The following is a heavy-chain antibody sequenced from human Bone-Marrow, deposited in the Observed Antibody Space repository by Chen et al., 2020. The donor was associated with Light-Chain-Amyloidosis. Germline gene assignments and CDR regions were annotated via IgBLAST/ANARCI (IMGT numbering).Heavy chain of an antibody. V-gene: IGHV4-39*01. CDR1: GASISSSDYH. D-gene: IGHD6-19*01. CDR2: IHFSGTT. Sequence: QLQLQESGPSLVKPSETLSLTCNVSGASISSSDYHWAWIRQSPGKGLQWISSIHFSGTTYSNPALKSRVTTSVDTSTNQFSLRLNSVTAADTAVYYCARQIFFLSGRYDLYYFEHRGQGKLATVSS. J-gene: IGHJ4*01. CDR3: ARQIFFLSGRYDLYYFEH.